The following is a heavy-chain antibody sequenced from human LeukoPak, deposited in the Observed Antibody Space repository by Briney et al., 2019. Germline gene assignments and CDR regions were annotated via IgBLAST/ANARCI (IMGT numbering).Heavy chain of an antibody. Sequence: ASVKVSCKASGGTFSSYAISWVRQAPGQGLEWMGGIIPIFGTANYAQKFQGRVTITADESTSTAYMELSSLRSEDTAVYYCARIGDTAMARYYYYMDVXXKGTTVTVSS. J-gene: IGHJ6*03. CDR1: GGTFSSYA. D-gene: IGHD5-18*01. V-gene: IGHV1-69*13. CDR3: ARIGDTAMARYYYYMDV. CDR2: IIPIFGTA.